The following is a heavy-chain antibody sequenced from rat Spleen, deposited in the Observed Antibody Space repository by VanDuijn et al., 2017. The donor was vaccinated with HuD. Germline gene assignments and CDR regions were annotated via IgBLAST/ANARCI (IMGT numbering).Heavy chain of an antibody. CDR3: ARPHSSHYVMDA. Sequence: EVQLVESGGGLVQPGSSLKLSCIASGFTFSNYGMTWVRQAPKKGLEWVASISYEGSGTYYGDSVKGRFTISRDNAKSTLYLQMNSLRSEDTATYYCARPHSSHYVMDAWGQGASVTVSS. J-gene: IGHJ4*01. V-gene: IGHV5-22*01. CDR1: GFTFSNYG. D-gene: IGHD1-8*01. CDR2: ISYEGSGT.